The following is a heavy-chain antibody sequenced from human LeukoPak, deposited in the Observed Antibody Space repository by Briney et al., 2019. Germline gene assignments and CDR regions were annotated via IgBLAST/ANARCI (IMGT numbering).Heavy chain of an antibody. D-gene: IGHD6-19*01. CDR3: AKLKQWQPQRYFFEY. Sequence: AGGSLRLSCAASGFTFSSYAMSWVRKAPGKGLEWVSTFSGTSTNSYADAVKGRVTISRDNSKSTLYLQMNSLRAEDTAVYYCAKLKQWQPQRYFFEYWGQGALVTVAS. CDR1: GFTFSSYA. J-gene: IGHJ4*02. V-gene: IGHV3-23*01. CDR2: FSGTSTN.